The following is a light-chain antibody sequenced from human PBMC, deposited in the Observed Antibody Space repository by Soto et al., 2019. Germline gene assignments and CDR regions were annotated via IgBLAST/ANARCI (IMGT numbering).Light chain of an antibody. CDR2: DAS. CDR1: QGVSSY. J-gene: IGKJ3*01. CDR3: QQRINWPPGFT. V-gene: IGKV3-11*01. Sequence: EIVLTQSPATLSLSPGEIATLSCRASQGVSSYLAWYQQKPGQAPRLLIYDASNRATGIPARFSGSGSGTDFTLTISSLEPEDFAVYYCQQRINWPPGFTFGPGTKVDIK.